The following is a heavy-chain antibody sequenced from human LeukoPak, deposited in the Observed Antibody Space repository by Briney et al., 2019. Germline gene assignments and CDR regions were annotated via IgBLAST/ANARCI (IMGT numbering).Heavy chain of an antibody. D-gene: IGHD3-3*01. V-gene: IGHV3-64*01. CDR2: ISSNGGST. CDR1: GFTFSSYA. J-gene: IGHJ4*02. Sequence: GGSLRLSCAASGFTFSSYAMHWVRQAPGKGLEYVSAISSNGGSTYYANSVKGRFTISRDNSKNTLYLQMNSLRAEDTAVYYCAKDGLQFSEWLPPLGYWGQGTLVTVSS. CDR3: AKDGLQFSEWLPPLGY.